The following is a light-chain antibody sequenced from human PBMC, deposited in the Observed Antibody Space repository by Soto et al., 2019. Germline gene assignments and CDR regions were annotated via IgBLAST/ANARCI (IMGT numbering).Light chain of an antibody. CDR1: SSNIGAGYD. Sequence: QSVLTQPPSVSGAPGQRVTISCTGSSSNIGAGYDVHWYQQLPGTAPKLLIFGNNYRPSGVPDRFSGSKSGTSASLAITGVQAEEEADYYCHSYDSSLSASVFGGGTKVTVL. J-gene: IGLJ3*02. CDR2: GNN. V-gene: IGLV1-40*01. CDR3: HSYDSSLSASV.